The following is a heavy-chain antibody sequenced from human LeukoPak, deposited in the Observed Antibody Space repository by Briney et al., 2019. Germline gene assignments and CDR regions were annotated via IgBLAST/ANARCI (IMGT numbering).Heavy chain of an antibody. V-gene: IGHV4-34*01. CDR3: ARGIRDY. Sequence: SETLSLTCAVYGGSFSGYYWSWIRQPPGKGLEWIGEINHSGSTNYNPSLRSRVTISVDTSKNQFSLKLSSVTAADTAVYYCARGIRDYWGQGTLVTVSS. J-gene: IGHJ4*02. CDR2: INHSGST. CDR1: GGSFSGYY.